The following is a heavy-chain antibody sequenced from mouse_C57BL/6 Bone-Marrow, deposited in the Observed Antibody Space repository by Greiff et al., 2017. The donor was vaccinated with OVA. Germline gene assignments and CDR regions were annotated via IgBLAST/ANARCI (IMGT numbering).Heavy chain of an antibody. J-gene: IGHJ3*01. CDR1: GFTFSSYA. V-gene: IGHV5-4*01. Sequence: EVKLVESGGGLVKPGGSLKLSCAASGFTFSSYAMSWVRQTPEKRLEWVATISDGGSYTYYPDNVKGRFTISRDNAKNNLYLQMSHLKSEDTAMYYCARDYDYDWFAYWGQGTLVTVSA. CDR3: ARDYDYDWFAY. CDR2: ISDGGSYT. D-gene: IGHD2-4*01.